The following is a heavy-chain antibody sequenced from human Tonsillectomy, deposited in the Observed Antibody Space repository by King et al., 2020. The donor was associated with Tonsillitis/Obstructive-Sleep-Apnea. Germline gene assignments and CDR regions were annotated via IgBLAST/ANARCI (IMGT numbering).Heavy chain of an antibody. CDR3: ARGWNNFHY. CDR2: TYYRSKCYN. CDR1: GDSISCNRVT. J-gene: IGHJ4*02. Sequence: VQLQQSGPGLVKPSQTLSLTCAISGDSISCNRVTWNWIRQAPSGGLEWLTRTYYRSKCYNDYAVFVKSRITISPDTSKNQFSLQLNSVTPEDTAMYYCARGWNNFHYWGQGTLVTVSS. D-gene: IGHD1-1*01. V-gene: IGHV6-1*01.